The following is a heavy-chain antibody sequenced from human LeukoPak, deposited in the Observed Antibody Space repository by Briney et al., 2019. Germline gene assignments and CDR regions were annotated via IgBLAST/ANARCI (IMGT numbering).Heavy chain of an antibody. V-gene: IGHV3-23*01. CDR2: ISGSGGST. CDR3: AKDPRATMIVVVIDYSFDY. Sequence: GGSLRLSCAASGFTFSSYAMSWVRQAPGKGLEWVSAISGSGGSTYYADSVKGRFTISRDNSKNTLYLQMNSLRAEDTAVYYCAKDPRATMIVVVIDYSFDYWAQGTLVTVSS. CDR1: GFTFSSYA. J-gene: IGHJ4*02. D-gene: IGHD3-22*01.